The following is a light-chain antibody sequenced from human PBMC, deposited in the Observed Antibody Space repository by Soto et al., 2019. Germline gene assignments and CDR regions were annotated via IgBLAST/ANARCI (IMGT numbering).Light chain of an antibody. V-gene: IGKV3-15*01. Sequence: ETVLTQSPATLSVSPGERATFSCKASQSVTSNLAWYQKKSGQVPRLLVYGASTRATGIPSRFSGSGSGTESTLSISSLQSEDLAIYHCQEYHSWPPTFGQGTKLETK. CDR3: QEYHSWPPT. J-gene: IGKJ2*01. CDR2: GAS. CDR1: QSVTSN.